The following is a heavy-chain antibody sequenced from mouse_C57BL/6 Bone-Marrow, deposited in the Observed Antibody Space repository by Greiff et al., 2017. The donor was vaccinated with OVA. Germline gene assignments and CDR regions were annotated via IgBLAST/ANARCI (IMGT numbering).Heavy chain of an antibody. J-gene: IGHJ2*01. Sequence: VQLQQSVAELVRPGASVKLSCTASGFNIKNTYMHWVKQRPEQGLEWIGRIDPANGNTKYAPKFQGKATITADTSSNTAYLQLSSLTSEDTAIYDCAKGTTVVAHYFDYWGQGTTLTVSS. CDR3: AKGTTVVAHYFDY. CDR2: IDPANGNT. V-gene: IGHV14-3*01. CDR1: GFNIKNTY. D-gene: IGHD1-1*01.